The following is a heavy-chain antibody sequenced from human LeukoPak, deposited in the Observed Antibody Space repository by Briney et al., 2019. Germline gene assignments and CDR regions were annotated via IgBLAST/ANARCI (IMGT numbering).Heavy chain of an antibody. D-gene: IGHD3-10*01. Sequence: TGGSLRLSCAASGFTFSSYWMNWVRQAPGKGLVWVSRIASDGSSTTYADSVKGRFSISRDNAKNTLYLQMNSLRVEDTAVYFCARDYGRSRDYGMDVWGQGTTVTVSS. CDR2: IASDGSST. J-gene: IGHJ6*02. V-gene: IGHV3-74*01. CDR1: GFTFSSYW. CDR3: ARDYGRSRDYGMDV.